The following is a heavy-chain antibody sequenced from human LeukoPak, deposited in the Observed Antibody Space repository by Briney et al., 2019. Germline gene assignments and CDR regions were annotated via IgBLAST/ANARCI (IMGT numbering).Heavy chain of an antibody. CDR1: GFTFRSYS. J-gene: IGHJ4*02. V-gene: IGHV3-21*06. CDR2: ISSSSRYI. D-gene: IGHD6-13*01. Sequence: PGGSLRLSCAASGFTFRSYSMNWVRQAPGKGLEWVSSISSSSRYIYYADSMKGRFTISRDNPKNSLYLQMNSLRAEDTAVYYCARVAEAAAFDSWGQGTLVTVSS. CDR3: ARVAEAAAFDS.